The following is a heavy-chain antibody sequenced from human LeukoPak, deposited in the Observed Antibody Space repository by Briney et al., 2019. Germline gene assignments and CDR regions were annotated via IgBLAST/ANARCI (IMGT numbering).Heavy chain of an antibody. CDR2: IYYSGST. CDR3: ARGSDSGENSSGYLFDY. V-gene: IGHV4-59*12. CDR1: GGSISSYY. Sequence: PSETLSLTCTVSGGSISSYYWSWIRQPPGKGLEWIGYIYYSGSTNYNPSLKSRVTISVDTSKNQFSLKLSSVTAADTAVYYCARGSDSGENSSGYLFDYWGQGTLVTVSS. D-gene: IGHD3-22*01. J-gene: IGHJ4*02.